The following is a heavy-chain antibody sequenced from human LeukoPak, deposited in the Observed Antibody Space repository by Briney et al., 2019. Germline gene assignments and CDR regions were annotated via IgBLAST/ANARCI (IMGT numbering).Heavy chain of an antibody. J-gene: IGHJ3*02. Sequence: ASVKVSCKASGFTFTSSAMQWVRQARGQRLEWIGWIVVGSGNTNYAQKFQERVTITRDMSTSTAYMELSSLRSEDTAVYYCAAVVYYDSSGYYPGLDAFDIWGQGTMVTVSS. CDR1: GFTFTSSA. CDR3: AAVVYYDSSGYYPGLDAFDI. V-gene: IGHV1-58*02. D-gene: IGHD3-22*01. CDR2: IVVGSGNT.